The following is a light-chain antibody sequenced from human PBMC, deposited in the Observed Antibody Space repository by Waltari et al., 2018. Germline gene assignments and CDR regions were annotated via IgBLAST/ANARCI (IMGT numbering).Light chain of an antibody. CDR1: ESVTSN. CDR2: NEA. CDR3: QQYKMWLQT. J-gene: IGKJ1*01. V-gene: IGKV3-15*01. Sequence: EIVMTQSPATLSVSPGDRATLSCRASESVTSNLVWYQQKPGQAHRILIYNEATRATGIPARFSGSMSGKELTLTISNLQSEDFAIYHCQQYKMWLQTFGQGTKVEIK.